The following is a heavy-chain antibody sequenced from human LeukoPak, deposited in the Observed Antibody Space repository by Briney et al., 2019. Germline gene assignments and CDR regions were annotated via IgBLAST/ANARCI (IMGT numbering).Heavy chain of an antibody. D-gene: IGHD6-13*01. CDR3: ARHDPPGYSSSWYGDYYGMDV. CDR1: GGSISSYY. Sequence: SETLSLTCTVSGGSISSYYWSWIRQPPGKGLEWIGYIYYSGSTNYNPSLKSRVTISVDTSKNQFSLKLSSVTAADTAVYYCARHDPPGYSSSWYGDYYGMDVWGQGTTVTVSS. CDR2: IYYSGST. J-gene: IGHJ6*02. V-gene: IGHV4-59*08.